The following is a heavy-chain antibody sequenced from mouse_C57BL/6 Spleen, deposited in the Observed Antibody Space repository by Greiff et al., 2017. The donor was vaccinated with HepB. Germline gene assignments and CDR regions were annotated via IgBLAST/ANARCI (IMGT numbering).Heavy chain of an antibody. V-gene: IGHV1-53*01. J-gene: IGHJ3*01. CDR1: GYTFTSYW. CDR2: INPSNGGT. CDR3: AAGGLRPWFAY. Sequence: QVQLQQPGTELVKPGASVKLSCKASGYTFTSYWMHWVKQRPGQGLEWIGNINPSNGGTNYNEKFKSKATLTVNKSSSTSYMQLSSLTSEVSAVYYYAAGGLRPWFAYWGQVTLVTVSA. D-gene: IGHD2-4*01.